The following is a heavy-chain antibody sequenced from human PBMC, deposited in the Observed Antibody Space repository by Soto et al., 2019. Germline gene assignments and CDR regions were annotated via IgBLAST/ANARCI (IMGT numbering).Heavy chain of an antibody. CDR1: GGSISSSSYY. CDR3: ARLLRGVTTVGKIYYYYYMDV. CDR2: IYYSGST. D-gene: IGHD4-17*01. V-gene: IGHV4-39*01. J-gene: IGHJ6*03. Sequence: QLQLQESGPGLVKPSETLSLTCTVTGGSISSSSYYWGWIRQPPGKGLEWIGSIYYSGSTYYNPSLKSRVTISVDTSTNQFSLKLSSVTAADTAVYYCARLLRGVTTVGKIYYYYYMDVWGKGTTVTVSS.